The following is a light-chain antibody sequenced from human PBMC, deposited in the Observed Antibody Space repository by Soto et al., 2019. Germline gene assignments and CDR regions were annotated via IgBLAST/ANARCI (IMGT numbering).Light chain of an antibody. V-gene: IGKV1-5*03. CDR1: QSISSW. Sequence: DIPMTQSPSTLSASVGDRVTITCRASQSISSWLAWYQQKPGKAPKLLIYKASSLESGVPSRFSGSGSETEFTLTISSLQPDDFATYYCQQYNSYSTFGQGTKVEIK. CDR3: QQYNSYST. CDR2: KAS. J-gene: IGKJ1*01.